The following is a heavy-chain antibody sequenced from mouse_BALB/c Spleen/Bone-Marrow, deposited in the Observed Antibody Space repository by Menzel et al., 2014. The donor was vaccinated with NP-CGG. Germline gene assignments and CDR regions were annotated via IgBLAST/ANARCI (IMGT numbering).Heavy chain of an antibody. CDR3: ARDGSSYYAMDY. CDR1: GFTFSSYA. D-gene: IGHD1-1*01. Sequence: DVQLVESGGGLVKPGGSLKLSCAASGFTFSSYAMSWVRQTPEKRLEWVASISSGGSTYYPDSVKGRFTISRDNARNILYLQMSSLRSEDMAMYYCARDGSSYYAMDYWGQGASVTVSS. V-gene: IGHV5-6-5*01. J-gene: IGHJ4*01. CDR2: ISSGGST.